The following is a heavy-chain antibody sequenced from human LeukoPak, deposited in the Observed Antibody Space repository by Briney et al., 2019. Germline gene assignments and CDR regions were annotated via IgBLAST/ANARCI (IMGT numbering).Heavy chain of an antibody. Sequence: GRSLRLSCAASGFTFSSYAMHWVRQAPGKGLEWVAVISYDGSNKYYADSVKGRFTISRDNSKNTLYLQMNSLRAEDMAVYYCARDYYDSSGSPRGMDVWGQGTTVTVSS. CDR3: ARDYYDSSGSPRGMDV. V-gene: IGHV3-30-3*01. CDR2: ISYDGSNK. J-gene: IGHJ6*02. D-gene: IGHD3-22*01. CDR1: GFTFSSYA.